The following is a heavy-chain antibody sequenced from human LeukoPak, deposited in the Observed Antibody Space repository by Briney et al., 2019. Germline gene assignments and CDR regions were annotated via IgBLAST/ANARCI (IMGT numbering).Heavy chain of an antibody. CDR2: NSGSGGST. D-gene: IGHD3-22*01. J-gene: IGHJ4*02. CDR1: GFTFSSYA. V-gene: IGHV3-23*01. CDR3: AKDPPLDYYDSSGYPDY. Sequence: GGSLRLSCAASGFTFSSYAMSWVRQAPGKGLEWVSANSGSGGSTYYADSVKGRFTISRDNSKNTLYLQMNSLRAEDTAVYYCAKDPPLDYYDSSGYPDYWGQGTLVTVSS.